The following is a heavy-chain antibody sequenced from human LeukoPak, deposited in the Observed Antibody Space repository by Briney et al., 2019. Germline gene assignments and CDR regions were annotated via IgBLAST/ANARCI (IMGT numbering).Heavy chain of an antibody. Sequence: GGSLRLSCETSGFTFIKYAMIWVRQAPGKGLGWVSDISGSGRTTYYAVSVKGRFIISRDNAKNSLYLQMNSLRAEDTAVYYCARLQQLVYFDYWGQGTLVTVSS. CDR1: GFTFIKYA. V-gene: IGHV3-23*01. J-gene: IGHJ4*02. CDR2: ISGSGRTT. CDR3: ARLQQLVYFDY. D-gene: IGHD6-13*01.